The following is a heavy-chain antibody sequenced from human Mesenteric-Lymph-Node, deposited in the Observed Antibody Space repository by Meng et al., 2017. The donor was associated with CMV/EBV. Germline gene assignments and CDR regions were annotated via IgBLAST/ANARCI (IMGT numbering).Heavy chain of an antibody. J-gene: IGHJ4*02. CDR1: GFTFSSYA. CDR3: ARVGFSSGWYDLLDY. D-gene: IGHD6-19*01. Sequence: GESLKISCAASGFTFSSYAMSWVRQAPGKGLEWVSAISGSGGSTYYADSVRGRFTISRDNSKNTLYLQMNSLTAEDTATYCSARVGFSSGWYDLLDYWGQGTLVTVSS. V-gene: IGHV3-23*01. CDR2: ISGSGGST.